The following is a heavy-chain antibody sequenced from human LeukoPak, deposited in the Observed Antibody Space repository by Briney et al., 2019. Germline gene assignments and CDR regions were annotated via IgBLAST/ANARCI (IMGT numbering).Heavy chain of an antibody. CDR1: GYTFTNYY. CDR2: INPSGGST. J-gene: IGHJ4*02. Sequence: ASVKVSCKASGYTFTNYYMHWVRQAPGQGLEWMGTINPSGGSTSYAKKFKGRVTMTRDTSTSTVYMELSSLRSEDTAVYYCARAGYDSSGYYSYWGQGTLVAVSS. V-gene: IGHV1-46*01. D-gene: IGHD3-22*01. CDR3: ARAGYDSSGYYSY.